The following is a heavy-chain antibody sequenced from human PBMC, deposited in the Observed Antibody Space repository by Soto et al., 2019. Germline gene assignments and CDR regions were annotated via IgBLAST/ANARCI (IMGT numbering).Heavy chain of an antibody. D-gene: IGHD2-15*01. V-gene: IGHV4-39*07. CDR1: GGSVSSNSYS. J-gene: IGHJ4*02. CDR3: ARGYCSGGSCGLFDY. CDR2: IYSTENT. Sequence: SETLSLTCTVSGGSVSSNSYSWGWIRQSPGKGLEWVGIIYSTENTYYHPSLLSRVAISADTSMNEFSLKLSSVTAADTAVYYCARGYCSGGSCGLFDYWGQGTLVTVSS.